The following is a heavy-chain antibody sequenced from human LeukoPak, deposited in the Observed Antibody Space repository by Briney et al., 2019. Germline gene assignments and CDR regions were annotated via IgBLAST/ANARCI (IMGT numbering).Heavy chain of an antibody. D-gene: IGHD6-19*01. CDR1: GFTVSSNY. Sequence: GGSLRLSCAASGFTVSSNYMSWVRQAPGKGLEWVSLIYSGASTYYADSVKGRFTISRDNSKNTLYLQMNSLRAEDTAVYYCARIAVRLQNALDIWGQGTMVTVSS. J-gene: IGHJ3*02. CDR2: IYSGAST. V-gene: IGHV3-66*01. CDR3: ARIAVRLQNALDI.